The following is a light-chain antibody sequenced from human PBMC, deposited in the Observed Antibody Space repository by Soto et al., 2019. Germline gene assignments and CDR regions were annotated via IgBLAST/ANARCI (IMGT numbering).Light chain of an antibody. J-gene: IGKJ1*01. Sequence: EIVMTQSPATLSVSPGARATLSCRARQSVSSNLAWYQQKPGQAPRLLIYGASTRATGIPARFSGSGSGTEFTLTISSLQSEDFAGYYCQQYNNWPPWTFGQGTKVEIK. CDR1: QSVSSN. V-gene: IGKV3-15*01. CDR3: QQYNNWPPWT. CDR2: GAS.